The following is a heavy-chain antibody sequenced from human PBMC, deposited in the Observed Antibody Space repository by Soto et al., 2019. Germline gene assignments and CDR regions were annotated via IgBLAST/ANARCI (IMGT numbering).Heavy chain of an antibody. D-gene: IGHD2-2*01. CDR2: ISAYNGNT. V-gene: IGHV1-18*01. CDR1: GYTFTSYG. CDR3: ARAKGDCSSTSCPDSNVYYYYYMDV. Sequence: QVQLVQSGAEVKKPGASVKVSCKASGYTFTSYGISWVRQAPGQGLEWMGWISAYNGNTNYAQKLQGRVTMTTDTSTSTAYMELRSLRSDDTAVYYCARAKGDCSSTSCPDSNVYYYYYMDVWGKGTTVTVSS. J-gene: IGHJ6*03.